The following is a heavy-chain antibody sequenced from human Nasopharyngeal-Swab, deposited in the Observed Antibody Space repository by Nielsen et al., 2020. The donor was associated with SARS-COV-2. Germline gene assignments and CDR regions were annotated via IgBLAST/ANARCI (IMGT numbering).Heavy chain of an antibody. J-gene: IGHJ5*02. CDR2: ISGSAGST. V-gene: IGHV3-23*01. CDR1: GFTFSSYA. CDR3: ARDLGYDFWSAPRGFDP. D-gene: IGHD3-3*01. Sequence: SCAASGFTFSSYAMSWVRQAPGKGLEWVSTISGSAGSTYYTNSVKGRFTISRDNSKNTLYLQMNSLRAEDTAVYYCARDLGYDFWSAPRGFDPWGQGTLVTVSS.